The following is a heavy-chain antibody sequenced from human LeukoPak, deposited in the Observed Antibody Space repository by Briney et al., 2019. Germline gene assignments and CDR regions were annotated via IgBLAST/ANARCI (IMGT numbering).Heavy chain of an antibody. D-gene: IGHD5-18*01. J-gene: IGHJ4*02. CDR1: GGSISSSSFY. Sequence: SETLSLTCTVSGGSISSSSFYWGWVRQPPGKGLEWIVNIYYSGSTYYNPSLKSRVTISVDTSKNQFSLKLSSVIAADTAVYYCARHKGYTYGYGDYWGQGTLVTVSS. V-gene: IGHV4-39*01. CDR2: IYYSGST. CDR3: ARHKGYTYGYGDY.